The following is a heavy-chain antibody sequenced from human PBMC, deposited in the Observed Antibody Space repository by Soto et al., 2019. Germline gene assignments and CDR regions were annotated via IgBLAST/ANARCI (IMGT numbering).Heavy chain of an antibody. V-gene: IGHV3-33*01. CDR1: GFTFSSYG. CDR2: IWYDGSNK. J-gene: IGHJ4*02. CDR3: ARDIEGFDY. D-gene: IGHD2-15*01. Sequence: QVQLVESGGGVVQPGRSLRLSCAASGFTFSSYGMHWVRQAPGKGLEWVAVIWYDGSNKYYADSVKGRFTISRDNSKNTLDLQMNSLRAEDKAVYYCARDIEGFDYWGQGTLVTVSS.